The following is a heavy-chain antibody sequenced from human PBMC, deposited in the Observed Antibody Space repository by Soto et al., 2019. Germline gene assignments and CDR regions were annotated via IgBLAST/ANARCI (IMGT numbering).Heavy chain of an antibody. V-gene: IGHV1-2*02. J-gene: IGHJ6*02. CDR1: GYTFTGYY. CDR3: AGGYYDILTGYYRYSYYGMNV. Sequence: ASVKVSCKASGYTFTGYYMHWVRQAPGQGLEWMGWINPNSGGTNYAQKFQGRVTMTRDTSISTAYMELSRLRSDDTAVYYCAGGYYDILTGYYRYSYYGMNVWGQGTTVTVSS. D-gene: IGHD3-9*01. CDR2: INPNSGGT.